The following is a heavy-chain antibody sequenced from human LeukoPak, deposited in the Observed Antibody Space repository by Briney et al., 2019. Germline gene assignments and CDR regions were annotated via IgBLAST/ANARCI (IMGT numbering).Heavy chain of an antibody. CDR3: AKNYYDGSGYYLEGYHFDY. CDR2: ISSRSSSI. D-gene: IGHD3-22*01. CDR1: GFTFSRYS. J-gene: IGHJ4*02. Sequence: GGSLRLSCAASGFTFSRYSLNWVRQAPGKGLEWVSYISSRSSSIYYADSVKGRFTIARDDAKNSLYLEMNSLRAEDTAVYYCAKNYYDGSGYYLEGYHFDYWGQGTLVAVTS. V-gene: IGHV3-48*04.